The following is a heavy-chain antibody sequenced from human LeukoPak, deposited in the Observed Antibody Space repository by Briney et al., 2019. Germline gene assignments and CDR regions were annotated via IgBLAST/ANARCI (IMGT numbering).Heavy chain of an antibody. V-gene: IGHV3-7*01. Sequence: GGSLRLSCAASGFTFRSYWMTWVRQAPGKGLEWVANINQDGSEKYYVDSVKGRFTFSRDNAKDSLYLQMNSLRAEDTAVYFCARDVTYTIDYWGQGTLVTVSS. CDR3: ARDVTYTIDY. D-gene: IGHD2-21*02. CDR2: INQDGSEK. J-gene: IGHJ4*02. CDR1: GFTFRSYW.